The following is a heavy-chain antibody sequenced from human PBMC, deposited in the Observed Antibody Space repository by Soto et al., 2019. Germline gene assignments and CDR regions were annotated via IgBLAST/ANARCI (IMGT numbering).Heavy chain of an antibody. J-gene: IGHJ4*02. Sequence: QVQLVESGGGVVQPGRSLRLSCAASGFTFRSYAMHWVRHAPGKGLEWVAVISYDGSNKYYADSVKGRFTISRDNSKNTLYLQMNSLRAEDTAVYYCASSRTITARPLDYWGQGTLVTVSS. CDR3: ASSRTITARPLDY. V-gene: IGHV3-30-3*01. D-gene: IGHD6-6*01. CDR1: GFTFRSYA. CDR2: ISYDGSNK.